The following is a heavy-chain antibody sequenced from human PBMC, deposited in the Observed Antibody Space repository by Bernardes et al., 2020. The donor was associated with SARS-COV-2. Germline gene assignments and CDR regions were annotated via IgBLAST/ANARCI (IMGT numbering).Heavy chain of an antibody. Sequence: GGSLRLSCAASGFTFSGYWMHWVRQAPGKGLVWVSRIKSDGSITHYADSVKGRFTISRDNAKNTLYLQMNSLRVEDTAVYYCVRSSGSYYDWGQGTLVTVSSGSAFDIWGHGTLVTVSS. CDR3: VRSSGSYYDWGQGTLVTVSSGSAFDI. D-gene: IGHD1-26*01. J-gene: IGHJ3*02. V-gene: IGHV3-74*01. CDR1: GFTFSGYW. CDR2: IKSDGSIT.